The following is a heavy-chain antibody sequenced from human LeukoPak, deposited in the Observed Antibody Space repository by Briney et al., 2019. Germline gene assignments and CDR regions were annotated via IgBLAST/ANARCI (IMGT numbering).Heavy chain of an antibody. J-gene: IGHJ4*02. D-gene: IGHD3-10*01. CDR2: INDDGSTI. CDR3: ANWFEIYY. V-gene: IGHV3-74*01. Sequence: PGGFLRLSCAASGFTFSDSWMHWVRQVPGKGLVWVSRINDDGSTINYADSVKGRFTISRDNAKNTVYLQMNSLRAEDSAVYYCANWFEIYYWGQGTLVTVAS. CDR1: GFTFSDSW.